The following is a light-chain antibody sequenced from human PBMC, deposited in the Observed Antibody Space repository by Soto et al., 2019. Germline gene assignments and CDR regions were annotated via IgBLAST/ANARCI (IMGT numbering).Light chain of an antibody. Sequence: EIVMTQSPATLSVSPGERATFSCRASQSVSSNLAWYQQKPGQAPRLLIYGASTRATGIPARFSGSGSGTEFTLTISSLQSEDFAVYYCQQYNNWPPYIFTFGPGTKVDIK. J-gene: IGKJ3*01. CDR3: QQYNNWPPYIFT. V-gene: IGKV3-15*01. CDR2: GAS. CDR1: QSVSSN.